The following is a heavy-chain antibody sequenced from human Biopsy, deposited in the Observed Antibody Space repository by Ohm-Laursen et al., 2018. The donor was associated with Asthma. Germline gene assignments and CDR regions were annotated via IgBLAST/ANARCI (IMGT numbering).Heavy chain of an antibody. V-gene: IGHV4-59*07. Sequence: SDTLSLTCTVSGVSIRSYYWTWIRQPPGQGLEWIGNIHYSGSTYSNPSLKSRVTISVDTSKKQISLRLSSVIAADTAVYYYAGFCSGGNCPDHWGQGTLVTVSS. CDR2: IHYSGST. CDR1: GVSIRSYY. CDR3: AGFCSGGNCPDH. J-gene: IGHJ4*02. D-gene: IGHD2-15*01.